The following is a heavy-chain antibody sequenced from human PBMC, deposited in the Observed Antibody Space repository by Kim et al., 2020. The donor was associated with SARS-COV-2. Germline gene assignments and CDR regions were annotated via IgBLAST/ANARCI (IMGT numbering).Heavy chain of an antibody. J-gene: IGHJ6*02. Sequence: GGSLRLSCADSGSTFSDSVIHWVRQASGIGLEWVGRIRSKTNSYATTYAESVKGRFTISRDDSKNMAYLQMNSLKTEDTAVYYCTRSRWVAGTDYYYGLDVWGQGTTVTVS. CDR1: GSTFSDSV. CDR2: IRSKTNSYAT. CDR3: TRSRWVAGTDYYYGLDV. V-gene: IGHV3-73*01. D-gene: IGHD6-19*01.